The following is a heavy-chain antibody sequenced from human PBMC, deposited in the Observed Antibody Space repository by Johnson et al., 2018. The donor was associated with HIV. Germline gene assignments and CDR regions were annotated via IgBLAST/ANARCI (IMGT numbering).Heavy chain of an antibody. Sequence: QVQLVESGGGVVQPGRSLRLSCAASGFTFSSYGMHWVRQAPGKGLEWVAVISYDGSNKYYADSVKGRFTISRDNSNNTLYLHMNSLRAEDTALYYCARSGLWRELGDNVRGLLGLRWAMWG. CDR3: ARSGLWRELGDNVRGLLGLRWAM. V-gene: IGHV3-30*03. CDR1: GFTFSSYG. CDR2: ISYDGSNK. J-gene: IGHJ1*01. D-gene: IGHD3-10*02.